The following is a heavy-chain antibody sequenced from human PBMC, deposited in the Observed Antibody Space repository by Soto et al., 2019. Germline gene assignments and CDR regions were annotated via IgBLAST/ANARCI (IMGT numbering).Heavy chain of an antibody. CDR1: GFTFSSYA. CDR2: ISGSGGST. CDR3: ANDLVLYSSSSPHYFDY. Sequence: EVQLLESGGGLVQPGGSLRLSCAASGFTFSSYAMSWVRQAPGKGLECISVISGSGGSTYYADSVKGRFTISRDNSKNRLYPKMTSLRPKDSPTNYDANDLVLYSSSSPHYFDYWGQGSLVTVSS. J-gene: IGHJ4*02. D-gene: IGHD6-6*01. V-gene: IGHV3-23*01.